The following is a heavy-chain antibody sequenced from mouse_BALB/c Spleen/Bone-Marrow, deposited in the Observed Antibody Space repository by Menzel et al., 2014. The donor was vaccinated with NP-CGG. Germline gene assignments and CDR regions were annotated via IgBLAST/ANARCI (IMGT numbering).Heavy chain of an antibody. Sequence: EVKLVESGAELVKPGASVKLSCTASGFNIKDTYMHWVKQRPEQGLEWIGRIDPANGNTKYDPKFRGKATITADTSSNTAYLQLSSLTSEDTAVYYCARNYGYGKSFAYWGQGTLVTVSA. CDR2: IDPANGNT. CDR3: ARNYGYGKSFAY. V-gene: IGHV14-3*02. CDR1: GFNIKDTY. J-gene: IGHJ3*01. D-gene: IGHD2-2*01.